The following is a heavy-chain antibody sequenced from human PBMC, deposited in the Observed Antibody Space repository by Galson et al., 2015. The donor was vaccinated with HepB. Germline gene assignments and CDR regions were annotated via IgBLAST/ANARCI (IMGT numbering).Heavy chain of an antibody. J-gene: IGHJ6*02. D-gene: IGHD2-2*02. CDR2: IKSKTDGGTT. Sequence: SLRLSCAASGFTFSNAWMSWVRQAPGKGLEWVGRIKSKTDGGTTDYAAPVKGRFTISRDDSKNTLYLQMNSLKTEDTAVYYCTTVEPQLLYEVGYYYYGMDVWGQGTTVTVSS. CDR1: GFTFSNAW. CDR3: TTVEPQLLYEVGYYYYGMDV. V-gene: IGHV3-15*01.